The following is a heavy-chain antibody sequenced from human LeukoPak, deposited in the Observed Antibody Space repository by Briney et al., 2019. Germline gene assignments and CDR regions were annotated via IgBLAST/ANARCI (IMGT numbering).Heavy chain of an antibody. V-gene: IGHV4-34*01. D-gene: IGHD1-26*01. CDR2: INHSGST. CDR3: ASGRRGAFDI. CDR1: GGSFSRYY. J-gene: IGHJ3*02. Sequence: SETLSLTCAVYGGSFSRYYWSWIRQPPGKGLEWIGEINHSGSTNYNPSLKSRVTISVDTSKNQFSLKLSSVTAADTAVYYCASGRRGAFDIWGQGTMVTVSS.